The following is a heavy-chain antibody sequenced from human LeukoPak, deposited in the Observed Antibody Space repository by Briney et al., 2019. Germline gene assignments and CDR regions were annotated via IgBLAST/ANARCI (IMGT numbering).Heavy chain of an antibody. CDR1: GSSPSTSGAG. D-gene: IGHD3-22*01. V-gene: IGHV2-5*02. CDR2: NYWDDDK. J-gene: IGHJ4*02. Sequence: SGPTLAHPTPPLTLTCTFSGSSPSTSGAGLGWIRQPPVKALERLELNYWDDDKRYSPSLKSRPTINKDTSNNQVVLTMTNMDPVDTATYYCAHSRSDYYYDSSGSYYFDYWGQGTLVTVSS. CDR3: AHSRSDYYYDSSGSYYFDY.